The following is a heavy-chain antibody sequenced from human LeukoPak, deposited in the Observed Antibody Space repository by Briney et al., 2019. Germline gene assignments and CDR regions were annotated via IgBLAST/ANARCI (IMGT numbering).Heavy chain of an antibody. V-gene: IGHV3-21*04. Sequence: GGSLRLSCAASGFTFSSYGMNWVRQAPGKGLEWVSSISSSSSYIYYADSVKGWFTISRDNSKNTLYLQMNSLRAEDTAVYYCAKDSDRITIYFGYWGQGTLVTVSS. CDR1: GFTFSSYG. D-gene: IGHD3-9*01. J-gene: IGHJ4*02. CDR3: AKDSDRITIYFGY. CDR2: ISSSSSYI.